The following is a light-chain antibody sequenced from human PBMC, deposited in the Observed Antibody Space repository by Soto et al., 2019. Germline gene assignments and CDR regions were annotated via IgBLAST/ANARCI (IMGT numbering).Light chain of an antibody. CDR1: QSVDTN. V-gene: IGKV3-15*01. CDR3: QQYYNWPPYT. J-gene: IGKJ2*01. Sequence: EVVMTHSPATLSVSPGDRATLSCRASQSVDTNVAWYQQKPGQAPRLLVYGASTRATGIPARFTGFGSGSEFTLTISGRQSDDFAVYYCQQYYNWPPYTFGQGTKLQIK. CDR2: GAS.